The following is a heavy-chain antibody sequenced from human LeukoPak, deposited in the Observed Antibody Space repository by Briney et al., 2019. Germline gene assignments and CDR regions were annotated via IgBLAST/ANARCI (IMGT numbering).Heavy chain of an antibody. D-gene: IGHD5-18*01. CDR1: GFTFSSYG. V-gene: IGHV3-30*02. J-gene: IGHJ4*02. CDR3: AKEAVTVDTAMARSLYYFDY. Sequence: GGSLRLSCAASGFTFSSYGMHWVRQAPGKGLEWVAFIRYDGSNKYYAGSVKGRFTISRDNSKNTLYLQMNSLRAEDTAVYYCAKEAVTVDTAMARSLYYFDYWGQGTLVTVSS. CDR2: IRYDGSNK.